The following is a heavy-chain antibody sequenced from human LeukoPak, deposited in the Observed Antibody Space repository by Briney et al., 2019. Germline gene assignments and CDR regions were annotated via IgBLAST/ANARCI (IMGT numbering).Heavy chain of an antibody. J-gene: IGHJ4*02. V-gene: IGHV3-23*01. Sequence: GGSLRLSCAASGFSLSSYAMTWVRQAPGRGLEWVSSVDGGGGGTYYADSVKGRFTISRDNSKDTLYLQMNGLRAEDTAVYFCAKQSAGSAAWYSLHYDFWGQGTLVTVSS. CDR3: AKQSAGSAAWYSLHYDF. CDR2: VDGGGGGT. CDR1: GFSLSSYA. D-gene: IGHD6-13*01.